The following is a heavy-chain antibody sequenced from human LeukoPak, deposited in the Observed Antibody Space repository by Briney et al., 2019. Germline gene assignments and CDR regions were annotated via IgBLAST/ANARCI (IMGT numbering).Heavy chain of an antibody. CDR2: IYSGGST. CDR1: GFTVSSNY. V-gene: IGHV3-53*05. CDR3: AKELEWLSTTDAFDI. J-gene: IGHJ3*02. Sequence: GGALRLSCAASGFTVSSNYMSWVRQAPGKGLEWVSVIYSGGSTYYADSVKGRFTISRDNSKNTLYLQMNSLRAEDTAVYYCAKELEWLSTTDAFDIWGQGTMVTVSS. D-gene: IGHD6-19*01.